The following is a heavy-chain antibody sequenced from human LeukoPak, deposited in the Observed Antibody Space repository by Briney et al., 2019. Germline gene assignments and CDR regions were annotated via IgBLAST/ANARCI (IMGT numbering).Heavy chain of an antibody. Sequence: PGRSLRLSCAASGFTFSSYAMSWVRQAPGKGLEWISSISGSVGNTNYADSVKGRFTISRDNSKNTLYLQMNSLRAEDTAIYFCAKFPQSVVGTTQFDFWGQGTLVTVSS. CDR1: GFTFSSYA. CDR2: ISGSVGNT. V-gene: IGHV3-23*01. CDR3: AKFPQSVVGTTQFDF. D-gene: IGHD2-15*01. J-gene: IGHJ4*02.